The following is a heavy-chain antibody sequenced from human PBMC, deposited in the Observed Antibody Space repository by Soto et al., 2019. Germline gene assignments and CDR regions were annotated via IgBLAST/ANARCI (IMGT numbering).Heavy chain of an antibody. J-gene: IGHJ3*02. CDR3: ARWYCYDRIGYYQATYAFDI. CDR1: GFTFSSYS. CDR2: ISSSSSYI. Sequence: EVQLVESGGGLVKPGGSLRLSCAASGFTFSSYSMNWVRQAPGKGLEWVSSISSSSSYIYYADSVKGRFTISRDNAKNSLNMQMNSLRAEEAAVYYCARWYCYDRIGYYQATYAFDIWGQGKMVNVSS. V-gene: IGHV3-21*01. D-gene: IGHD3-22*01.